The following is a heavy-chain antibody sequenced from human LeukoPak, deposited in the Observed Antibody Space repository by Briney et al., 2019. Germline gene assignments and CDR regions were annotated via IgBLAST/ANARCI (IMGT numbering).Heavy chain of an antibody. V-gene: IGHV1-2*02. CDR2: INFDSGGT. CDR1: GYTFTAYY. D-gene: IGHD2-2*01. Sequence: DSVNVSCTASGYTFTAYYMHWVRQAPGQGLEWMGWINFDSGGTEYSRHYRGRLTMTRDTSISTAYMELSRLRSDDTAVYYCAIPFSIVVVPAATYYYYYYGMDVWGQGTTVSVCS. CDR3: AIPFSIVVVPAATYYYYYYGMDV. J-gene: IGHJ6*02.